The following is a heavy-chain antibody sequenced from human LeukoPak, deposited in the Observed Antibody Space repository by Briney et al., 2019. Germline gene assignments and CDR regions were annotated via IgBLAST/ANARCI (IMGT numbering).Heavy chain of an antibody. Sequence: PGGSLRLSCAASGFTFSSYAMSWVRQAPGKGLEWVSAISGSGGSTYDADSVKGRFTISRDNSKNTLHLQMNSLRAEDTAVYYCAREVTGTTYDYYYYYYMDVWGKGTTVTVSS. D-gene: IGHD1-7*01. J-gene: IGHJ6*03. V-gene: IGHV3-23*01. CDR1: GFTFSSYA. CDR3: AREVTGTTYDYYYYYYMDV. CDR2: ISGSGGST.